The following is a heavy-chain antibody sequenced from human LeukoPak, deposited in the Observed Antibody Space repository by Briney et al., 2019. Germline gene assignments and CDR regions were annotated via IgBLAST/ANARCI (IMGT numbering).Heavy chain of an antibody. CDR3: ARDRGAGAFDY. D-gene: IGHD6-19*01. V-gene: IGHV1-3*01. J-gene: IGHJ4*02. CDR1: GYTFTSYA. CDR2: INAGNGNT. Sequence: ASVKVSCKASGYTFTSYAMHWVRQAPGQRLEWMGWINAGNGNTKYSQKVQGRVTITRDTSASTAYMELSSLRSEDTAMCYCARDRGAGAFDYWGQGTLVTVSS.